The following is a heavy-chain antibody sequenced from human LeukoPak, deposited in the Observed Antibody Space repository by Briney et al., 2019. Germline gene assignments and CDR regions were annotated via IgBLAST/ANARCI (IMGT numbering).Heavy chain of an antibody. CDR1: GGSISRYY. CDR2: IYYSGST. V-gene: IGHV4-59*01. CDR3: SRGMWYYDSSGYHPGAFDI. J-gene: IGHJ3*02. D-gene: IGHD3-22*01. Sequence: SETLSLTCTVSGGSISRYYWSWIREPPGKGLEWIGYIYYSGSTNYNPSLKSRVTISVDTSKNQFSLKLSSVTAADTAVYYCSRGMWYYDSSGYHPGAFDIWGLGTMVTVSS.